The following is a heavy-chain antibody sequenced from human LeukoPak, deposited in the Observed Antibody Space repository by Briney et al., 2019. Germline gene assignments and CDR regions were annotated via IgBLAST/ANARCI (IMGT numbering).Heavy chain of an antibody. Sequence: GGSLRLSCAASGFTFSNYWMHWVRQAPGKGLVWVSRINNDGSGTNYADSVKGRFTISRDNAKNTLFLQMSSLRAEDTAVYFCAREILAPGKTHDYWGQGTLVTVSS. CDR3: AREILAPGKTHDY. CDR2: INNDGSGT. J-gene: IGHJ4*02. V-gene: IGHV3-74*01. CDR1: GFTFSNYW.